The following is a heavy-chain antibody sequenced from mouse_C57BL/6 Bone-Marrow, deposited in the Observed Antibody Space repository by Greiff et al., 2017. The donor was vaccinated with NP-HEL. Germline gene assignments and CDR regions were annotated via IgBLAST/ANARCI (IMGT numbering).Heavy chain of an antibody. CDR3: ARPLLRRYPLFAY. D-gene: IGHD1-1*01. Sequence: VQLQQSGAELARPGASVKLSCKASGYTFTSYGISWVKQRTGQGLEWIGEIYPRSGNTYYNEKFKGKATLTADKSSSTAYMELRSLTSEDSAVYFCARPLLRRYPLFAYWGQGTLVTVSA. CDR1: GYTFTSYG. CDR2: IYPRSGNT. V-gene: IGHV1-81*01. J-gene: IGHJ3*01.